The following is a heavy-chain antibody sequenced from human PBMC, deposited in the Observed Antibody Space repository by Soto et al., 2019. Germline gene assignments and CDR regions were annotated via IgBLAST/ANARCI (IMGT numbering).Heavy chain of an antibody. D-gene: IGHD3-22*01. CDR1: GFTFSTYT. J-gene: IGHJ4*02. V-gene: IGHV3-23*01. CDR2: ISGTMGSVRDP. Sequence: HPGGSLRLSCVASGFTFSTYTMSWVRRAPGKGLEWVSVISGTMGSVRDPYYADSVKGRFTISRDTSKNTLFLQMNSLRPEDTAVYFCSRAPFDSSGYFGYWGQGALVTVSS. CDR3: SRAPFDSSGYFGY.